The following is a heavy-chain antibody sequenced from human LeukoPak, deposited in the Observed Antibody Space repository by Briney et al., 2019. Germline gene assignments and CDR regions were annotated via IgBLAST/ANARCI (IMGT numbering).Heavy chain of an antibody. CDR2: ISSNGDST. CDR3: VKDRYVDY. J-gene: IGHJ4*02. D-gene: IGHD3-16*02. CDR1: GFSFSSYA. Sequence: GGSLRLSCSVSGFSFSSYAMHWVRQAPGKGLEYVSSISSNGDSTYYADSVKGRFTISRDNSKNTLFLQMSSLRAEDTAVYSCVKDRYVDYWGQGTLVTVSS. V-gene: IGHV3-64D*09.